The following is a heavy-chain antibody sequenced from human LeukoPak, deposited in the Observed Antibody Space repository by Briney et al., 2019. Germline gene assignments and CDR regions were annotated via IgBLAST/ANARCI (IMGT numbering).Heavy chain of an antibody. CDR2: IKQDGSEK. V-gene: IGHV3-7*03. CDR1: GFTFSSYW. D-gene: IGHD3-3*01. J-gene: IGHJ4*02. CDR3: ARSPVLYYDFWSGYYNGGFDY. Sequence: GGSLRLSCAASGFTFSSYWMSWVRQAPGKGLEWVANIKQDGSEKYYVDSVKGRFTISRDNAKNSLYLQMNSLRAEDTAVYYCARSPVLYYDFWSGYYNGGFDYWGQGTLVTVSS.